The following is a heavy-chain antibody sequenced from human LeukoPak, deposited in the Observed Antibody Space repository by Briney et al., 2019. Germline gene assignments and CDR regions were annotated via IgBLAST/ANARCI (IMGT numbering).Heavy chain of an antibody. J-gene: IGHJ6*03. CDR3: ARLNGGRYFDWLPRSYYYYYMDV. CDR1: GDSISSSKKY. CDR2: IYYSGST. V-gene: IGHV4-39*01. D-gene: IGHD3-9*01. Sequence: SETLSLTCTVSGDSISSSKKYWGWVRQPPGKGLEWIGSIYYSGSTYYNPSLKSRVTISVDTSKNQFSLKLSSVTAADTAVYYCARLNGGRYFDWLPRSYYYYYMDVWGKGTTVTISS.